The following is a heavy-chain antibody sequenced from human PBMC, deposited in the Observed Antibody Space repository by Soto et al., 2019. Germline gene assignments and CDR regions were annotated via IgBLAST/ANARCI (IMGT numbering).Heavy chain of an antibody. J-gene: IGHJ6*02. CDR2: ISAYNGNT. V-gene: IGHV1-18*01. CDR3: ARDSGFGESDV. Sequence: QVQLVQSGAEVKKPGASVKVSCKASGYSFTSYGISWVRQAPGQGLEWMGWISAYNGNTNYAQKLQGRVTMTTDTSPSTAYMELRSTRSDDTAVYSCARDSGFGESDVWGQGTTVTVSS. CDR1: GYSFTSYG. D-gene: IGHD3-10*01.